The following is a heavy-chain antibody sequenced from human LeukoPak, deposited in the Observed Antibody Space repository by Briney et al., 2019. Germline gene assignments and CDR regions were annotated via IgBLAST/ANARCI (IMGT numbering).Heavy chain of an antibody. CDR2: IYYSGNT. V-gene: IGHV4-39*01. CDR3: ARQTGSGLFILP. Sequence: SETLSLTCSVSGGSISLSYYYWGWLPQPPGKGLEWIGSIYYSGNTYYNASLKSQVSISIDTSKNQFSLRLTSVTAADTAVHYCARQTGSGLFILPGGQGTLVTVSS. D-gene: IGHD3/OR15-3a*01. J-gene: IGHJ4*02. CDR1: GGSISLSYYY.